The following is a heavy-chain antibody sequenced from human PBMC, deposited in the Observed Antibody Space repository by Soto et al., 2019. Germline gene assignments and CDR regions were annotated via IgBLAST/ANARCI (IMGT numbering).Heavy chain of an antibody. D-gene: IGHD6-19*01. Sequence: SETLSLTCFVSGDSINNTYWWIWVRQAPEKGLDWIGEIYHTGGRSYMPSLRGRITLSVDTSKNQFSLKLTSVTAPDTAVYYCARDYPYALDVAGHFDVWGPGTSVTVSS. CDR1: GDSINNTYW. CDR2: IYHTGGR. CDR3: ARDYPYALDVAGHFDV. J-gene: IGHJ4*02. V-gene: IGHV4-4*02.